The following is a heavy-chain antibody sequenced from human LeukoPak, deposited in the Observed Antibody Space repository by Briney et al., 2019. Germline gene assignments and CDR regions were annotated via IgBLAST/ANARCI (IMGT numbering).Heavy chain of an antibody. V-gene: IGHV3-53*01. Sequence: GGSLRLSCAASGFTVSSNYMSWVRQAPGKGLEWVSVIYSGGSTYYADSVKGRFTISRDNSKNTLYLQMNSLRAEDTAMYYCARGDDSGYYDYFDYWGQGALVTVSS. CDR1: GFTVSSNY. J-gene: IGHJ4*02. CDR3: ARGDDSGYYDYFDY. CDR2: IYSGGST. D-gene: IGHD3-22*01.